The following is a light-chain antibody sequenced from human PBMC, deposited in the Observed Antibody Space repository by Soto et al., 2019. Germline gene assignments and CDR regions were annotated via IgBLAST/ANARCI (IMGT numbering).Light chain of an antibody. J-gene: IGLJ1*01. CDR1: SSNIGAGYD. CDR2: GNS. Sequence: QSVLTQPPSVSGAPGQRVTISCTGSSSNIGAGYDVHWYQQLPGTAPKLLIYGNSNRPSGVPDRFSGSKSGTSASLAITGLQAEDEADYYCASYAGGNQVFGTGTKLTVL. CDR3: ASYAGGNQV. V-gene: IGLV1-40*01.